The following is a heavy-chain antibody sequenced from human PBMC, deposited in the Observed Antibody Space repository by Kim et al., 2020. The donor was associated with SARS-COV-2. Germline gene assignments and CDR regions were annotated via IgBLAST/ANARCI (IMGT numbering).Heavy chain of an antibody. CDR1: GFTFSSYA. CDR3: AKDEGDFWSGYYRDY. J-gene: IGHJ4*02. V-gene: IGHV3-23*01. D-gene: IGHD3-3*01. CDR2: ISGSGGST. Sequence: GGSLRLSCAASGFTFSSYAMSWVRQAPWKGLEWVSAISGSGGSTYYADSVKGRFTISRDNSKNTLYLQMNSLRAEDTAVYYCAKDEGDFWSGYYRDYWGQGTLVTVSS.